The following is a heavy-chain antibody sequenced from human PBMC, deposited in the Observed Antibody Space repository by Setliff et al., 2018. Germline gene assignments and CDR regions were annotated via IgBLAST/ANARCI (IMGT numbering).Heavy chain of an antibody. V-gene: IGHV4-39*07. Sequence: SSETLSLTCTVSGGSISSSIYYWGWIRQPPGKGLEWIGSIYYSGSTYYNPSLKSRVTISVDTSKNQFSLKLSSVTAADTAVYYCARVSQLVVLSLYYYYGMDVWGQGTTVTVSS. CDR1: GGSISSSIYY. D-gene: IGHD6-6*01. CDR3: ARVSQLVVLSLYYYYGMDV. J-gene: IGHJ6*02. CDR2: IYYSGST.